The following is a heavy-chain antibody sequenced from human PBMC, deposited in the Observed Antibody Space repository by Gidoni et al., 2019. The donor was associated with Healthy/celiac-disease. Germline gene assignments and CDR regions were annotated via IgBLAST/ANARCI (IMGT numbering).Heavy chain of an antibody. J-gene: IGHJ4*02. V-gene: IGHV4-4*07. D-gene: IGHD6-19*01. Sequence: QVQLQESGPGLVKPSETLSLTCTVSGGSISSYSWSWIRQPAGKGLEWIGRIYTSGSTNYNPSLKSRVTMSVDTSKNHFSLNLSSVTAADTAVYYCARDRASYSSGWYDYWGQGTLVTVSS. CDR3: ARDRASYSSGWYDY. CDR1: GGSISSYS. CDR2: IYTSGST.